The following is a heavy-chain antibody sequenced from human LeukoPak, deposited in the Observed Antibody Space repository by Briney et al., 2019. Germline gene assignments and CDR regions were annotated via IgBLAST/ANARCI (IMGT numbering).Heavy chain of an antibody. V-gene: IGHV3-74*01. CDR2: IRSDGSDA. Sequence: PGGSLRRSCVASGFSFSETWRHWGRQVPGKGLVWVSRIRSDGSDARYAESVKGRFTIYRDNAKNSLYLRMNSLRAEDTAVYYCARFRGGSSGWYTNEYWGQGTLVTVSS. J-gene: IGHJ4*02. CDR3: ARFRGGSSGWYTNEY. D-gene: IGHD6-19*01. CDR1: GFSFSETW.